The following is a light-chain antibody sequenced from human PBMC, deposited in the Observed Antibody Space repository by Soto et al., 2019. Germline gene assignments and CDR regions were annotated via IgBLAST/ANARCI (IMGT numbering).Light chain of an antibody. Sequence: QSALTQPPSASGSPGQAVTISCTGTSSDVGGYNYVSWYQQHPGKVPKLMIYEVNKRPSGVPDRFSGSKSGNTDSLTVSGLQAEDEADYYCSSYGGSNNLVFGGGTKLTVL. CDR1: SSDVGGYNY. CDR3: SSYGGSNNLV. CDR2: EVN. J-gene: IGLJ2*01. V-gene: IGLV2-8*01.